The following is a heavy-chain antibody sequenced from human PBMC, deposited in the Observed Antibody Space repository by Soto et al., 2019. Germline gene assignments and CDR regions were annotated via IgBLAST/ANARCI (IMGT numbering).Heavy chain of an antibody. V-gene: IGHV4-34*01. D-gene: IGHD1-7*01. CDR1: GGSFSGYY. J-gene: IGHJ2*01. Sequence: QVQLQQWGAGLLKPSETLSLTCAVYGGSFSGYYWSWIRQPPGKGLEWIGEIYHSGSTNYNPSLKSRVTISVDTSKNQFSLKLSSVTAADTAVYYCARGPPQPTRRTSPIDLWGRGTLVTVSS. CDR2: IYHSGST. CDR3: ARGPPQPTRRTSPIDL.